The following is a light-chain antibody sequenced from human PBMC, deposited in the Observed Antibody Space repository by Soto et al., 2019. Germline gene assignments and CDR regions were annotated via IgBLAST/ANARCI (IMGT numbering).Light chain of an antibody. CDR2: DVS. V-gene: IGLV2-14*03. CDR3: SSYTSSSTPV. CDR1: SSDVGAYKY. Sequence: QSVLTQPASVSGSPGQSITISCTGTSSDVGAYKYVSWYQQHPGKTPKLMIYDVSDRPSGVSNRFSGSKSANTASLTISGLQAEDEADYYCSSYTSSSTPVFGTGTKLTVL. J-gene: IGLJ1*01.